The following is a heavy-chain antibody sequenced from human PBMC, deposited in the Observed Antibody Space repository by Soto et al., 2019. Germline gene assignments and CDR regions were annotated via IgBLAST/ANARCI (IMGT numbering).Heavy chain of an antibody. CDR1: RLSFSNYA. V-gene: IGHV3-23*01. CDR3: AKEVRFDI. J-gene: IGHJ3*02. Sequence: EVQLLESGGDLIQPGGSLRLSCTASRLSFSNYAMSWVRQAPGKGLEWVSSISATGGSIYYADSVRGRFTIFKDKSKNTLYLQMNSLRAEDSAVYYCAKEVRFDIWGQGTMVTVSS. CDR2: ISATGGSI.